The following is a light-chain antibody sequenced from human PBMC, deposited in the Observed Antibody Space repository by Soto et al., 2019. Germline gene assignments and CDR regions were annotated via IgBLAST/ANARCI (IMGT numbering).Light chain of an antibody. CDR3: QQYGSSPRT. J-gene: IGKJ1*01. CDR1: QSVSSSY. CDR2: DAS. Sequence: EIVLTQSPGTLSLSPGERATLSCRANQSVSSSYLAWYQQKPGQAPRLLIYDASSRATGIPDRFSGSASGKDFTLTISRLEPEDFAVYYCQQYGSSPRTFGQGTKVEIK. V-gene: IGKV3-20*01.